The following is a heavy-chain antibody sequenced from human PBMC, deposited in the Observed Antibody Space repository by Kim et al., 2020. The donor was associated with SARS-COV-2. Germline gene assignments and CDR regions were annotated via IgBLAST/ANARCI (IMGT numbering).Heavy chain of an antibody. CDR3: AREGAGVYSLRRNNWFDP. D-gene: IGHD4-4*01. J-gene: IGHJ5*02. Sequence: SETLSLTCTVSGGSISSGDYYWSWIRQPPGKGLEWIGYIYYSGSTYYNPSLKSRVTISVDTSKNQFSLKLSSVTAADTAVYYCAREGAGVYSLRRNNWFDPWGQGTLVTVSS. CDR1: GGSISSGDYY. CDR2: IYYSGST. V-gene: IGHV4-30-4*01.